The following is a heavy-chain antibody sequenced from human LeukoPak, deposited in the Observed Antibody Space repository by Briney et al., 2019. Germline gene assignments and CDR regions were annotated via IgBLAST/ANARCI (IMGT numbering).Heavy chain of an antibody. CDR3: AGDCLATVGAHAHDY. Sequence: GASVKVSCKASGGTFSSYAISWVRQAPGQGLEWMGRIIPILGIANYAQKFQGRVTITADKSTSTAYMELSSLRSEDTAVYYCAGDCLATVGAHAHDYWGQGTLVTVSS. CDR2: IIPILGIA. CDR1: GGTFSSYA. V-gene: IGHV1-69*04. J-gene: IGHJ4*02. D-gene: IGHD1-26*01.